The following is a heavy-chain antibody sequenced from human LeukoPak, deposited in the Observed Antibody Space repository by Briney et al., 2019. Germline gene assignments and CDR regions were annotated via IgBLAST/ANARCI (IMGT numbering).Heavy chain of an antibody. D-gene: IGHD3-10*01. CDR2: FDPEDGET. CDR1: GYTLTELS. J-gene: IGHJ6*04. V-gene: IGHV1-24*01. CDR3: YITMVRGVIGYYYGMDV. Sequence: ASVKVSCKVSGYTLTELSMHWVRQAPGKGLEWMGGFDPEDGETIYAQKFQGRVTMTEDTSTDTAYMELSSLRSEDTAVYYCYITMVRGVIGYYYGMDVWGKGTTVTVSS.